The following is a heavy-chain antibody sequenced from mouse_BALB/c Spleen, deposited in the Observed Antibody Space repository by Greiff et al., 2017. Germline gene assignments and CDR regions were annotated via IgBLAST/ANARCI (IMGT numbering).Heavy chain of an antibody. CDR3: ARGSYPYAMDY. CDR2: INPSTGYT. V-gene: IGHV1-7*01. Sequence: VQLQQSGAELAKPGASVKMSCKASGYTFTSYWMHWVNQRPGQGLEWIGYINPSTGYTEYNQKFKDKATLTADKSSSTAYMQLSSLTSEDSAVYYCARGSYPYAMDYWGQGTSVTVSS. CDR1: GYTFTSYW. J-gene: IGHJ4*01.